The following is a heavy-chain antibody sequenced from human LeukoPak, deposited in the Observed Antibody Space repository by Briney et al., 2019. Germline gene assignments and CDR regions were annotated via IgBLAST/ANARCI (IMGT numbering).Heavy chain of an antibody. CDR2: INQDGSLK. CDR1: GFTFSSYW. D-gene: IGHD3-22*01. CDR3: TKYYDNSGYSDY. V-gene: IGHV3-7*01. Sequence: GGSLRLSCVTSGFTFSSYWLEWVRQAPGKGLEWVADINQDGSLKNYVDSVKGRFTISRDNAKNSLYLQMSSLRAEDTAVYYCTKYYDNSGYSDYWGQGTLLTVSS. J-gene: IGHJ4*02.